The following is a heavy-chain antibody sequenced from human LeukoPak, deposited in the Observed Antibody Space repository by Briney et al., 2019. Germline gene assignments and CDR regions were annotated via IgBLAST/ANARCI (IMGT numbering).Heavy chain of an antibody. CDR3: ARDRQCGY. Sequence: PGGSLRLSCAASGFSFRDYAMSWVRQAPGKGLEWVSLIGGDGVRTYYADSVKGRFTISRDNSKNTLYLQMNSLRAEDTAVYYCARDRQCGYWGQGTLVTVSS. D-gene: IGHD2-21*01. CDR2: IGGDGVRT. J-gene: IGHJ4*02. V-gene: IGHV3-23*01. CDR1: GFSFRDYA.